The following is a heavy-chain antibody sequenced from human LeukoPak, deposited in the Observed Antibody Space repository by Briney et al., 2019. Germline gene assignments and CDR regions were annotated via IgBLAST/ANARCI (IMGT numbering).Heavy chain of an antibody. CDR2: INDIGGT. J-gene: IGHJ2*01. D-gene: IGHD3-10*01. CDR3: ARKVPGTLDL. CDR1: GGSLSDYY. V-gene: IGHV4-34*01. Sequence: SETLSLTCAVYGGSLSDYYWSWIRQPPGKGLEWIREINDIGGTNYSPSLKSRVTISLDTSKNQFSLTLNAVTAADTAVYYCARKVPGTLDLWGRGTLVTVSS.